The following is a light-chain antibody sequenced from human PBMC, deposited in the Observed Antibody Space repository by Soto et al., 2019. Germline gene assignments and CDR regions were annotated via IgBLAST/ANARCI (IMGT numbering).Light chain of an antibody. J-gene: IGKJ5*01. Sequence: EIVLTQSPPTLSLSPGERATLSCRASQSVSSFLAWYQQKPGQAPRLLIYEASDRATGIPARFSGSGSGTDFTLTISSLEPEDFAVYYCQQRYNWPITFGQGTRLEIK. CDR2: EAS. V-gene: IGKV3-11*01. CDR1: QSVSSF. CDR3: QQRYNWPIT.